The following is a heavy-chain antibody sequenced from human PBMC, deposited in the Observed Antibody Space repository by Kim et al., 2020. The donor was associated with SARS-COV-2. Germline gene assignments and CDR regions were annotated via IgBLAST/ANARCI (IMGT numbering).Heavy chain of an antibody. V-gene: IGHV5-51*01. CDR2: IYPGDSDT. J-gene: IGHJ3*01. Sequence: GESLKISCRLSGQTFRSFWIGWVRQMPGKGLEWIGIIYPGDSDTIYGPSFQGHVTISADQSISTAYLQWDSLKASDTAMYYCARHSYAEPPGPFHLWGQGKMVTVSS. CDR3: ARHSYAEPPGPFHL. D-gene: IGHD2-2*01. CDR1: GQTFRSFW.